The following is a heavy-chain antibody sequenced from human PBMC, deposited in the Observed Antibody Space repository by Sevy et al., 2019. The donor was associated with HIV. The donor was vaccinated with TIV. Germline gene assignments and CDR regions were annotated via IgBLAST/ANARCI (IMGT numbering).Heavy chain of an antibody. CDR2: ISSSSSYI. Sequence: WGSLRLSCAASGFTFSSYSMNWVRQAPGKGLEWVSSISSSSSYIYYADSVKGRFTISRDNAKNSLYLQMNSLRAEDTAVYYCARVRKVRGIFLDYWGQGTLVTVSS. J-gene: IGHJ4*02. CDR1: GFTFSSYS. D-gene: IGHD3-10*01. CDR3: ARVRKVRGIFLDY. V-gene: IGHV3-21*01.